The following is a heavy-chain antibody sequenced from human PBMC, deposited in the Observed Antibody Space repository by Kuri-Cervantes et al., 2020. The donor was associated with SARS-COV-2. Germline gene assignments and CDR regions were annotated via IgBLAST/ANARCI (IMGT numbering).Heavy chain of an antibody. D-gene: IGHD5-18*01. CDR3: AKVETASLDY. Sequence: GGSLRLSCADSGFTFSSYWMSWVRQAPGKVLEWVANIKQDGSEKYYVDSVKGRLTISRDNYKNSLYPEMNSMRPEDMAVYYCAKVETASLDYLGQRTPVTVSS. V-gene: IGHV3-7*01. CDR2: IKQDGSEK. CDR1: GFTFSSYW. J-gene: IGHJ4*02.